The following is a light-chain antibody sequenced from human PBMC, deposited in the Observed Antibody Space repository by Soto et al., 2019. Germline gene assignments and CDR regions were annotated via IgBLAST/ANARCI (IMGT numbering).Light chain of an antibody. CDR1: QTVYNN. Sequence: DIVMTQSPATLSASPGETVTLSCRASQTVYNNLAWYQQKPGQAPRLLIFDASTRATGLPARFSGSGSGTEFTLNISSLQSEDFAVYYCQQYNIWPPKFIFGQGTKLEI. CDR2: DAS. J-gene: IGKJ2*01. V-gene: IGKV3-15*01. CDR3: QQYNIWPPKFI.